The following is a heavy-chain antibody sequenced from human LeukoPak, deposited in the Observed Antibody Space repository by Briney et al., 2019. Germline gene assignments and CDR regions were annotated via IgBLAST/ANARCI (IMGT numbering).Heavy chain of an antibody. V-gene: IGHV3-48*04. J-gene: IGHJ3*02. Sequence: GGSLRLSCAASGFTFSSYSMNWVRQAPGKGLEWVSYISSSGSTIYYADSVKGRFTISRDNAKNSLYLQMNSLRAEDTAVYYCARDRPNYGDYGVGSDAFDIWGQGTMVTVSS. CDR1: GFTFSSYS. CDR3: ARDRPNYGDYGVGSDAFDI. CDR2: ISSSGSTI. D-gene: IGHD4-17*01.